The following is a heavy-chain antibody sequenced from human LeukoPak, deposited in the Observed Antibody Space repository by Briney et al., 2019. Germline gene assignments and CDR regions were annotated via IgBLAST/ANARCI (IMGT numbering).Heavy chain of an antibody. CDR1: GFTVSSYA. D-gene: IGHD3-22*01. J-gene: IGHJ3*02. V-gene: IGHV3-23*01. Sequence: GSLRLSCAASGFTVSSYAMTWVRQAPGKGLEWVSTISGSGDSTFYADSVKGRFTISRDNSKNTLYMQMNSLRAEDTALYYCAKMYYYDSSGRAFDIWGRGTMVTVSS. CDR2: ISGSGDST. CDR3: AKMYYYDSSGRAFDI.